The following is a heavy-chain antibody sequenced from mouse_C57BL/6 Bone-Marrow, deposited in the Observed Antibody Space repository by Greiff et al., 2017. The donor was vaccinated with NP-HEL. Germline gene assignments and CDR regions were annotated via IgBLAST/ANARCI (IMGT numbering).Heavy chain of an antibody. D-gene: IGHD2-4*01. Sequence: QVQLKESGPGLVQPSQSLSITCTVSGFSLTSYGVHWVRQSPGKGLEWLGVIWSGGSTDYNAAFISILSISQDNSKSQVFFKMNSRQADDTAIYYCARKGYYDYDDYAMDYWGQGTSVTVSS. V-gene: IGHV2-2*01. J-gene: IGHJ4*01. CDR1: GFSLTSYG. CDR2: IWSGGST. CDR3: ARKGYYDYDDYAMDY.